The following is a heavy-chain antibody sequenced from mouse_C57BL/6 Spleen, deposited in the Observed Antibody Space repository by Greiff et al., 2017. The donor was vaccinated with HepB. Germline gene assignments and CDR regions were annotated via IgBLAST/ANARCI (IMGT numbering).Heavy chain of an antibody. D-gene: IGHD2-4*01. Sequence: EVKLVESEGGLVQPGSSMKLSCTASGFTFSDYYMAWVRQVPEKGLEWVANINYDGSSTYYLDSLKSRFIISRDNAKNILYLQMSSLKSEDTATYYWAREGGYYDYDAYFDYWGQGTTLTVSS. CDR2: INYDGSST. V-gene: IGHV5-16*01. CDR3: AREGGYYDYDAYFDY. J-gene: IGHJ2*01. CDR1: GFTFSDYY.